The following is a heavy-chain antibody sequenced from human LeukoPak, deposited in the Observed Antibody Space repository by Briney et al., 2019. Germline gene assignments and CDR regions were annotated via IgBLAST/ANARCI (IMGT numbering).Heavy chain of an antibody. CDR2: INSDGSST. CDR3: AKVASGADY. J-gene: IGHJ4*02. Sequence: PGGSLRLSCAASGFTFSSHWMHWVRQAPGKGLVWVSRINSDGSSTLYADPVKGRFTISRDNAKSTLYLQMNSLRAEDTAVYYCAKVASGADYWGQGTLVTVSS. D-gene: IGHD6-19*01. CDR1: GFTFSSHW. V-gene: IGHV3-74*01.